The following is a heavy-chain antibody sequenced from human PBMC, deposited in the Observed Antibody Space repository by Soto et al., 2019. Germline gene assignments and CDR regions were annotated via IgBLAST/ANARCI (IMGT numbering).Heavy chain of an antibody. Sequence: QVQLVQSGAEEKKPGASVKVSCKASGYTFTGYAMHWVRQAPGQRLEWMGWINAGNGNTKYSQKFQGRVTITRDTSASTAYMELSSLRSDATAVYYCASAVAVPADFDYWGQGTLVTVSS. J-gene: IGHJ4*02. CDR3: ASAVAVPADFDY. CDR1: GYTFTGYA. V-gene: IGHV1-3*05. D-gene: IGHD6-19*01. CDR2: INAGNGNT.